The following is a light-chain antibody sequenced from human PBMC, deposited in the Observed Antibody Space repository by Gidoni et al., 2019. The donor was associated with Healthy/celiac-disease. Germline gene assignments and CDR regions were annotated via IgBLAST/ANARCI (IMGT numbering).Light chain of an antibody. CDR3: QQRSNWHT. CDR1: QSVSSY. V-gene: IGKV3D-11*02. J-gene: IGKJ5*01. Sequence: EIVLTQSPATLSLSPGERATLSCRASQSVSSYLAWYQQKPGQAPRLLIYDASNRATGIPARFSGSGPGTDFTLTISSLEPEDFAVYYCQQRSNWHTFXXXTRLEIK. CDR2: DAS.